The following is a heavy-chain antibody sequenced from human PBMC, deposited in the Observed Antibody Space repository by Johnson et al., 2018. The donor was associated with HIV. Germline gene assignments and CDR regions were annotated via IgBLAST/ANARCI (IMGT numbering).Heavy chain of an antibody. CDR1: GFSFSDHY. CDR3: ARDVKYYDTSGYHSDAFDI. D-gene: IGHD3-22*01. Sequence: QVQLVESGGGLVKPGGSLRLSCAASGFSFSDHYMSWIRQAPGKGLEWVSYISSSGSTIYYADSVKGRFTISRDNSRNTLYLQMNSLRAEDTAVYYCARDVKYYDTSGYHSDAFDIWGQGTLVIVSS. J-gene: IGHJ3*02. CDR2: ISSSGSTI. V-gene: IGHV3-11*04.